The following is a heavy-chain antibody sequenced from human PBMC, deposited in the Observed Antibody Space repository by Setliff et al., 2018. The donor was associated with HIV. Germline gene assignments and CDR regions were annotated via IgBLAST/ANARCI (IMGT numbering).Heavy chain of an antibody. D-gene: IGHD3-16*01. CDR1: GGTFSSYA. CDR3: ARQPYYDDDGTNLPSEWRVLG. J-gene: IGHJ4*02. Sequence: SVKVSCKASGGTFSSYAISWVRQAPGQGLEWMGGIIPMFGAANYAQKFQGRVTITTDESTSTAYMELNSLRSDDAAVYYCARQPYYDDDGTNLPSEWRVLGWGQGTLVTV. CDR2: IIPMFGAA. V-gene: IGHV1-69*05.